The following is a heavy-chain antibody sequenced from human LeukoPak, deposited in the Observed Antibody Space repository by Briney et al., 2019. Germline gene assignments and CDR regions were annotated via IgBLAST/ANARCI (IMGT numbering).Heavy chain of an antibody. CDR3: ARRAVE. CDR2: LYYGGNT. CDR1: GGSISSSGNY. J-gene: IGHJ4*02. D-gene: IGHD6-19*01. V-gene: IGHV4-39*01. Sequence: SETLSLTCTVSGGSISSSGNYWGWIRQPPGKGLEWIGSLYYGGNTLYNPSLKSRVDMSVDPSKNQLSLKLSSVTAADTAVYYCARRAVEWGQGTLVTVSS.